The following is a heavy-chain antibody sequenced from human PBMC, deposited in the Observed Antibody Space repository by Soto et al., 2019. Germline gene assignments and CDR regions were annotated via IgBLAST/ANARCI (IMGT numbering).Heavy chain of an antibody. D-gene: IGHD6-13*01. CDR1: GFTFSSYA. Sequence: PGGSLRLSCEASGFTFSSYAISWVRQAPGKGLEWVSAISGSGGSTYYADSVKGRFTISRDNSKNTLYLQMNSLRAEDTAVYYRAKDPGIIAAAGTGDYWGQGTLVTVSS. V-gene: IGHV3-23*01. CDR3: AKDPGIIAAAGTGDY. CDR2: ISGSGGST. J-gene: IGHJ4*02.